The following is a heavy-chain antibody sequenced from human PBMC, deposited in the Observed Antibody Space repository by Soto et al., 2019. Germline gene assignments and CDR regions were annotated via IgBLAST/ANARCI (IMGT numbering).Heavy chain of an antibody. CDR1: GYSFTTYG. CDR2: ISGYNGQT. CDR3: ARHGRKQLWVEGLNAMDV. J-gene: IGHJ6*02. D-gene: IGHD5-18*01. V-gene: IGHV1-18*01. Sequence: QVQLVQSGPEVKKPGASVKVSCKASGYSFTTYGISWVRHAPGQGLEWMGWISGYNGQTNYAQKFRGRVTITTDTSTSTAYMEMRSLRSDDTASYYCARHGRKQLWVEGLNAMDVWGQGTTVTVSS.